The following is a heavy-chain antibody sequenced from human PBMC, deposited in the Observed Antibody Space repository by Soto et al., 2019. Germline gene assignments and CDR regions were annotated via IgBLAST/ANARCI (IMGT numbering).Heavy chain of an antibody. D-gene: IGHD3-10*01. CDR1: GFTFSSYA. V-gene: IGHV3-30-3*01. J-gene: IGHJ5*02. Sequence: GGSLRLSCAASGFTFSSYAMHWVRQAPGKGLEWVAVISYDGSNKYYADSVKGRFTISRDNAKNSLYLQMNSLRAEDTAVYYCARGILWFGELLPDWFDPWGQGTLVTVSS. CDR3: ARGILWFGELLPDWFDP. CDR2: ISYDGSNK.